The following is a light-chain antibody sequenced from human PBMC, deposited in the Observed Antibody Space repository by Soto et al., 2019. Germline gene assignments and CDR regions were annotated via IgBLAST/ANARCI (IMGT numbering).Light chain of an antibody. CDR2: SNN. CDR3: AAWDASLNGVI. J-gene: IGLJ2*01. Sequence: QSALTQPPSASGTPGQRVTISCSGSSSNIGTYTVNWYQQVPGTAPKLLMYSNNQRPSGVPDRFSGSKSGTSASLAISGLQSEDEADYYCAAWDASLNGVIFGGGTKLTVL. V-gene: IGLV1-44*01. CDR1: SSNIGTYT.